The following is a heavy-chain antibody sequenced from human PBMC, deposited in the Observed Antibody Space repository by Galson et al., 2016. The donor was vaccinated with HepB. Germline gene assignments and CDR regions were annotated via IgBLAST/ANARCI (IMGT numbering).Heavy chain of an antibody. CDR3: ARSQISGVVNGPY. V-gene: IGHV3-66*01. CDR2: IYSGGST. Sequence: SLRLSCAASGFTVFNNYMTWVRQAPGKGLEWVSLIYSGGSTHYADSVKGRFTISRDSSKNTLYLQMNNLRAEYTAVYYCARSQISGVVNGPYWGQGTLVTVSS. D-gene: IGHD3-3*01. J-gene: IGHJ4*02. CDR1: GFTVFNNY.